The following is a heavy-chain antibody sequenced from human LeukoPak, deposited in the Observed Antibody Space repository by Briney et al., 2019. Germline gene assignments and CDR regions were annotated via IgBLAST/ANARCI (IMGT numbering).Heavy chain of an antibody. J-gene: IGHJ6*02. CDR3: AKDTDCSSTSCYGPGFYYYYGMDV. CDR2: ISWNSGSI. D-gene: IGHD2-2*01. V-gene: IGHV3-9*01. CDR1: GFTFDDYA. Sequence: PGRSLRLSCAASGFTFDDYAMHWVRQAPGKGLEWVSGISWNSGSIGYADSGKGRFTISRDNAKNSLYLQMNSLRAEDTALYYCAKDTDCSSTSCYGPGFYYYYGMDVWGQGTTVTVSS.